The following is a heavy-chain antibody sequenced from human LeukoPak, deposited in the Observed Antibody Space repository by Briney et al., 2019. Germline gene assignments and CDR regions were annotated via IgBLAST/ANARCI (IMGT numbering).Heavy chain of an antibody. V-gene: IGHV1-2*02. CDR1: GYTFTGYF. CDR2: INPNSGGT. D-gene: IGHD1-26*01. Sequence: ASVKVSCKASGYTFTGYFMHWVRQAPGRGLEWMGWINPNSGGTNYAQKFQGRVTMTRDTSISTAYMELSRLRSDDTAVYYCAPTGATNFYFDYWGQGTLVTVSS. J-gene: IGHJ4*02. CDR3: APTGATNFYFDY.